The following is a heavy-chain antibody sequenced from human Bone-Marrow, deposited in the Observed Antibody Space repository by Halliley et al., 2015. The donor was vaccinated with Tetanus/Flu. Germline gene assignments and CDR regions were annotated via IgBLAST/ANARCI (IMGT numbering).Heavy chain of an antibody. Sequence: ETNPSGSPNYNPSPKSRVTISVATSKNQFSLKLSSVTAADTAVYYCARERYYYYGMDVWGQGTTVTVSS. CDR2: TNPSGSP. J-gene: IGHJ6*02. V-gene: IGHV4-34*01. CDR3: ARERYYYYGMDV.